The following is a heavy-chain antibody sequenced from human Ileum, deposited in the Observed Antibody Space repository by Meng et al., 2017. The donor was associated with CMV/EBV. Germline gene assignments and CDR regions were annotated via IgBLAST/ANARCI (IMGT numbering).Heavy chain of an antibody. CDR1: GFTFSGYV. CDR2: IYAGASGT. CDR3: AKGYSEMDY. Sequence: LSCLGSGFTFSGYVMSWVRQAPGKGLEWVSVIYAGASGTYYAESVKGRFTISRDNSKNTLYLQMKSLRAEDTAVYYCAKGYSEMDYWGQGTLVTVSS. V-gene: IGHV3-23*03. J-gene: IGHJ4*02. D-gene: IGHD4-11*01.